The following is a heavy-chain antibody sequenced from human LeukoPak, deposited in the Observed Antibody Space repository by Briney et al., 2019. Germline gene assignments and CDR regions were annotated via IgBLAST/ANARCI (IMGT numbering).Heavy chain of an antibody. V-gene: IGHV4-34*01. CDR1: GGSFSGYY. CDR3: ARQRRYTYYYDSSGYDNWFDP. Sequence: PSETLSLTCAVYGGSFSGYYWSWIRQPPGKGLEWIGEINHSGSTNYNPSLKSRVTISVDTSKNQFSLKLSSVTAADTAVYYCARQRRYTYYYDSSGYDNWFDPWGQGTLVTVSS. J-gene: IGHJ5*02. CDR2: INHSGST. D-gene: IGHD3-22*01.